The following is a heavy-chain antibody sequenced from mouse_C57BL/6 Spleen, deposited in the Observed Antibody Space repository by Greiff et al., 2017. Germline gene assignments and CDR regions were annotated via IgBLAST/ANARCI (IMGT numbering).Heavy chain of an antibody. Sequence: QVQLQQPGAELVKPGASVKMSCKASGYTFTSYWITWVKQRPGQGLEWIGDIYPGSGSTNYNEKFKSKATLTVDTSSSTAYRQLSSLTSEDSAVYYCARGGNSKGAWFAYWGQGTLVTVSA. CDR2: IYPGSGST. D-gene: IGHD2-5*01. J-gene: IGHJ3*01. V-gene: IGHV1-55*01. CDR3: ARGGNSKGAWFAY. CDR1: GYTFTSYW.